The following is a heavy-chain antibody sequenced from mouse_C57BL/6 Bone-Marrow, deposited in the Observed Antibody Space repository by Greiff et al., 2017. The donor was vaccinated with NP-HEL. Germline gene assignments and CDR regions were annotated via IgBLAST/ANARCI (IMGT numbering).Heavy chain of an antibody. CDR2: IWSDGNS. CDR3: ARHTAQAPFDY. Sequence: QVQLKQSGPGLVAPSPRLSITCTVSGFSLTSYGVHWVRQPPGKGLEWLVVIWSDGNSTYNSALKSRLSISKDNSKSQVFLKMNSLQTDDTAMYYCARHTAQAPFDYWGQGTTLTVSS. CDR1: GFSLTSYG. V-gene: IGHV2-6-1*01. J-gene: IGHJ2*01. D-gene: IGHD3-2*02.